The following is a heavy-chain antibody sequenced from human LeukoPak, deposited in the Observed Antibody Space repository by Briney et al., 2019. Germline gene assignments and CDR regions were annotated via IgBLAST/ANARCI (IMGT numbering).Heavy chain of an antibody. CDR1: GYTFTSYA. D-gene: IGHD3-9*01. J-gene: IGHJ3*02. CDR3: ARDIFPDIRTTAFDI. Sequence: GASVKVSCKASGYTFTSYAMNWARQAPGQGLEWMGWINTNTGNPTYAQGFTGRFVFSLDTSVSTAYLQISSLKAEDTAVYYCARDIFPDIRTTAFDIWGQGTMVTVSS. V-gene: IGHV7-4-1*02. CDR2: INTNTGNP.